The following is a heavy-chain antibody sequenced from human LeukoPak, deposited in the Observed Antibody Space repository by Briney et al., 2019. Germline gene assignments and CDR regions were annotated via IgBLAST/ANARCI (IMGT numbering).Heavy chain of an antibody. CDR3: AKDQGRYFDWLLVFDY. V-gene: IGHV3-23*01. D-gene: IGHD3-9*01. CDR2: ISGSGGST. CDR1: GFTFSSYA. J-gene: IGHJ4*02. Sequence: GGSLRLSCAASGFTFSSYAMSWVRQAPGKGLEWVSAISGSGGSTYYADSVKGRFTISRDNSENTLYLQMNSLRAEDTAVYYCAKDQGRYFDWLLVFDYWGQGTLVTVSS.